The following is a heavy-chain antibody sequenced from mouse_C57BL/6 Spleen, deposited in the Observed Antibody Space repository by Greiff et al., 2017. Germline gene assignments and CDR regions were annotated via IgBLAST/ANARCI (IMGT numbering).Heavy chain of an antibody. V-gene: IGHV1-26*01. CDR3: ASTTVMGY. D-gene: IGHD1-1*01. CDR2: INPNNGGT. CDR1: GYTFTDYY. J-gene: IGHJ2*01. Sequence: EVQLQQSGPELVKPGASVKISCKASGYTFTDYYMNWVKQSHGKSLEWIGDINPNNGGTSYNQKFKGKATLTVDKSSSTAYMELRSLTSEDSAVYYCASTTVMGYWGQGTTLTVSS.